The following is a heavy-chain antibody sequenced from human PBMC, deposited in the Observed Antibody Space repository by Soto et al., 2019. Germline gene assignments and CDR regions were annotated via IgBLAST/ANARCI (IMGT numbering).Heavy chain of an antibody. D-gene: IGHD3-9*01. CDR2: ISGSGGST. CDR1: GFTFSSYA. V-gene: IGHV3-23*01. CDR3: AKDPELRYFDWLLFKGTNVDY. Sequence: PGGSLRLSCAASGFTFSSYAMSWVRQAPGKGLEWVSAISGSGGSTYYADSVKGRFTISRDNSKNTLYLQMNSLRAEDTAVYYCAKDPELRYFDWLLFKGTNVDYWGQGTLVTVSS. J-gene: IGHJ4*02.